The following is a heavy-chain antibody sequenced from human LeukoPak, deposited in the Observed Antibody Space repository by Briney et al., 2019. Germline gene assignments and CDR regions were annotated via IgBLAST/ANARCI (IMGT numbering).Heavy chain of an antibody. J-gene: IGHJ4*02. CDR2: ISYDGSNK. CDR3: ARDPHYDILTGYSNYFDY. Sequence: GRSLRLSCAASGFTFSSYAMHWVRQAPGKGLEWVAVISYDGSNKYYADSVKGRFTISRDNSKNTLYLQMNSLRAEDTAVYYCARDPHYDILTGYSNYFDYWGQGTLVTVSS. CDR1: GFTFSSYA. V-gene: IGHV3-30-3*01. D-gene: IGHD3-9*01.